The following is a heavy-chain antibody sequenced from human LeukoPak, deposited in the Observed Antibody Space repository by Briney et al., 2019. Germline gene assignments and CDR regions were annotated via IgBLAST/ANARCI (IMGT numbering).Heavy chain of an antibody. CDR3: ALLGSSGYHFDY. Sequence: GGSLRLSCAASGFTFGSYAMSWVRQAPGKGLEWVSAISGSGGSTYYADSVKGRFTISRDNSKNTLYLQMNSLRAEDTAVYYCALLGSSGYHFDYWGQGTLVTVSS. CDR1: GFTFGSYA. J-gene: IGHJ4*02. CDR2: ISGSGGST. V-gene: IGHV3-23*01. D-gene: IGHD3-22*01.